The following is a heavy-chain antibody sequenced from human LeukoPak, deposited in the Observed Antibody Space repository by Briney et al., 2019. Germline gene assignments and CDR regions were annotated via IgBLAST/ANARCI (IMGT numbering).Heavy chain of an antibody. J-gene: IGHJ5*02. CDR3: ATAGIAAAGPISWGNWFDP. CDR1: GYTLTELS. D-gene: IGHD6-13*01. Sequence: ASVKVSCKVSGYTLTELSMHWLRQAPGKGLEWMGGFDPEDGETIYAQKFQGRVTMTEDTSTDTAYMELSSLRSEDTAVYYCATAGIAAAGPISWGNWFDPWGQGTLVTVSS. V-gene: IGHV1-24*01. CDR2: FDPEDGET.